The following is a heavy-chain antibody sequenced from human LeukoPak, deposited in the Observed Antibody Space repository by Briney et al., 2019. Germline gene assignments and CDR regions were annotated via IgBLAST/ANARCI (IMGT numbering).Heavy chain of an antibody. D-gene: IGHD4-17*01. CDR2: INYSGST. Sequence: SETLSLTCTVSGGSISSYYWSWIRQPPGKGLEWIGYINYSGSTNYNPSLKSRVTISVDTSKNQFSLKLSSVTAADTAVYYCARIHGDYNDPWGQGTLVTVSS. CDR3: ARIHGDYNDP. J-gene: IGHJ5*02. V-gene: IGHV4-59*01. CDR1: GGSISSYY.